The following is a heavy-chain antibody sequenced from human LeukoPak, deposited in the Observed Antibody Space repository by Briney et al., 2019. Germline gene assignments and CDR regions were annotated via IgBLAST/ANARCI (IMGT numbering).Heavy chain of an antibody. CDR3: ARGYMGYYYDSRGWFDP. D-gene: IGHD3-22*01. CDR1: GYTFTSYD. J-gene: IGHJ5*02. Sequence: GASVKVSCKASGYTFTSYDINWVRQAPGQGLEWMGRINPNSGGTNYAQKFQGRVTMTRDTSISTAYMELSRLRSDDTAVYYCARGYMGYYYDSRGWFDPWGQGTLVTVSS. CDR2: INPNSGGT. V-gene: IGHV1-2*06.